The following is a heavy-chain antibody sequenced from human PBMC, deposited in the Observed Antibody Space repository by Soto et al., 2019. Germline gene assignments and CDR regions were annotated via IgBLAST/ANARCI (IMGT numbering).Heavy chain of an antibody. J-gene: IGHJ4*02. CDR3: ARGRRPPDY. V-gene: IGHV3-48*02. CDR2: IDSSSSAI. CDR1: GFTFSTYS. Sequence: GGSLRLSCAASGFTFSTYSMNWVRQSPGKGLEWVSNIDSSSSAIYYAESIKGRFTISRDNAKNSLYLQMNSLRDEDTAVYYCARGRRPPDYWGQGTLVTVSS.